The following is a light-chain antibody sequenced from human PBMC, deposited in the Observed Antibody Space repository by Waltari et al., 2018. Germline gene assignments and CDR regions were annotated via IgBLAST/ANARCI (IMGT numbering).Light chain of an antibody. V-gene: IGKV3-20*01. J-gene: IGKJ1*01. CDR1: QSVSRS. CDR3: QHYVRLPAT. Sequence: IVLTQSPGTLSLSPVHRATLSCRASQSVSRSLAWYQQKPGQAPKLLIYGASTRATGIADRFTGSGAGTDFSLTISSLEPEDFAIYFCQHYVRLPATFGQGTKVEIK. CDR2: GAS.